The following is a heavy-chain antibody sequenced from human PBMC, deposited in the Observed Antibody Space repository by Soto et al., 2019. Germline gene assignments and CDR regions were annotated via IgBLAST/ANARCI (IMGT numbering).Heavy chain of an antibody. CDR3: AREVAYSSGWYLGWFDP. J-gene: IGHJ5*02. V-gene: IGHV1-18*01. CDR2: ISAYNGNT. D-gene: IGHD6-19*01. Sequence: ASVKVSCKASGYTFTSYGISWVRQAPGQGLEWMGWISAYNGNTNYAQKLQGRVTMTTDTSTSTAYMELRSLRSDDTAVYYCAREVAYSSGWYLGWFDPWGQGTLVTVSS. CDR1: GYTFTSYG.